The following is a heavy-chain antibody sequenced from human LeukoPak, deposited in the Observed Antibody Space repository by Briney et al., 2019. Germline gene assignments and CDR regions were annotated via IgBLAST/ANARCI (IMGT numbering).Heavy chain of an antibody. CDR2: ISYDGSNK. CDR1: GFTFRSYA. J-gene: IGHJ6*03. D-gene: IGHD5-24*01. V-gene: IGHV3-30*04. Sequence: PGGSLRLSCAASGFTFRSYAMHWVRQAPGKGLEWEAAISYDGSNKKYADSVKGRLTISRDNSKNTLYLQMNSLRAEDMALYYCAKDNGHNYPSYYMDVWGKGTTVTVSS. CDR3: AKDNGHNYPSYYMDV.